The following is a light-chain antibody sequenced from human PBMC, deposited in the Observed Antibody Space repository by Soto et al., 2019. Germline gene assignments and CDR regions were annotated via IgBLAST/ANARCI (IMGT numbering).Light chain of an antibody. CDR1: QIVRSN. CDR2: AAS. J-gene: IGKJ2*01. V-gene: IGKV1-39*01. CDR3: QQTFSRPYT. Sequence: DLQMTQSPSSLSASVGDRVTITCRASQIVRSNLNWYQQKPGKVPELLIYAASTLQPGVPSRFRGSGSGTDFTLTVSSLQPEDFATYHCQQTFSRPYTFGQGTKREIE.